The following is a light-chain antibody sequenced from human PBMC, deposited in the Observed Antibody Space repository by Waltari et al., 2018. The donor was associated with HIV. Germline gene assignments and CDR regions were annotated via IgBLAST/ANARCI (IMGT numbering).Light chain of an antibody. CDR1: SSDVGGYNY. CDR2: EVS. J-gene: IGLJ1*01. V-gene: IGLV2-14*01. CDR3: SSYTSTSTGV. Sequence: QSALTQPASVSGSPGQSITISCTGTSSDVGGYNYVYWYQQHPGKAPKFVIYEVSNRPSGVSKRFAGSKSGNTASLTISGLQAEDEAEYYCSSYTSTSTGVFGTGTKVTVL.